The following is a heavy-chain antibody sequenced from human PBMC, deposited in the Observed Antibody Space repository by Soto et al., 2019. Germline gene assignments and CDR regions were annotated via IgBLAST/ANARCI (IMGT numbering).Heavy chain of an antibody. CDR3: ARQTPTYYYDSSGYRSPHAFDI. CDR1: GYSFTSYW. D-gene: IGHD3-22*01. V-gene: IGHV5-51*01. J-gene: IGHJ3*02. CDR2: IYPGDSDT. Sequence: PGASLKISCKGSGYSFTSYWIGWVRQMPGKGLEWMGIIYPGDSDTRYSPSFQGQVTISADKSISTAYLQWSSLKASDTAMYYCARQTPTYYYDSSGYRSPHAFDIWGQGTMVTVSS.